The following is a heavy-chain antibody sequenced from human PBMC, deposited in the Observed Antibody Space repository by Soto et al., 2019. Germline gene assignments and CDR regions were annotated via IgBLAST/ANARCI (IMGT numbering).Heavy chain of an antibody. Sequence: QLVQSGAEVRKPGSSVKVSCKAAGDTFSSYSINWVRQAPGQGIEWMGGIVPIFGSVNYAQKFQGRVTINADKSTSIAYMELTSLRSEDTAVYFCARGLGHFSGENFFYKMDIWGQGTTDTVSS. J-gene: IGHJ6*02. CDR1: GDTFSSYS. D-gene: IGHD3-10*01. CDR2: IVPIFGSV. V-gene: IGHV1-69*06. CDR3: ARGLGHFSGENFFYKMDI.